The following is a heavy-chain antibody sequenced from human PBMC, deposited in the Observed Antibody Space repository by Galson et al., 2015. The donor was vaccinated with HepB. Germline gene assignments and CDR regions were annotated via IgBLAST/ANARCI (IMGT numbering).Heavy chain of an antibody. CDR1: GYSFTSYW. V-gene: IGHV5-51*01. D-gene: IGHD2-15*01. CDR2: IYPGDSDT. CDR3: ARHGKYCSGGSCHAPRYFQH. J-gene: IGHJ1*01. Sequence: QSGAEVKKPGESLKISCKGSGYSFTSYWIGWVRQMPGKGMEWMGIIYPGDSDTRYSPSFQGQVTISADKSISTAYLQWSSLKASDTAMYYCARHGKYCSGGSCHAPRYFQHWGQGTLVTVSS.